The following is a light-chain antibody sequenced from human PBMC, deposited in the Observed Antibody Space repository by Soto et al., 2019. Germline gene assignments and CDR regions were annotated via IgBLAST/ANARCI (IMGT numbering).Light chain of an antibody. V-gene: IGKV3-20*01. J-gene: IGKJ2*01. CDR3: QQYGSSPYT. CDR1: QSVSSSY. Sequence: ELVLTQSPGTLSVSPGERATLSCRASQSVSSSYLAWYQQKPGQAPRLLIYGASSRATGIPDRFSGSGSGTDFTLTISRLEPEDFAVYYCQQYGSSPYTFGQGTKVDIK. CDR2: GAS.